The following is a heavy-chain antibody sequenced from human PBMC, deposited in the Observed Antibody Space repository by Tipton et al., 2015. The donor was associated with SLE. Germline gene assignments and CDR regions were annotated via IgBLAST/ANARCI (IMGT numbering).Heavy chain of an antibody. V-gene: IGHV4-59*08. D-gene: IGHD2-21*02. Sequence: TLSLTCAVSGGSISSYYWSWIRQPPGTGLEWIGYIYYSGSTNYSPSLKSRVTRSVDTSRNQISLKETSVTAADTAVYHCASGGDFGVVAAPGANWGQGPLVTVSS. J-gene: IGHJ4*02. CDR2: IYYSGST. CDR3: ASGGDFGVVAAPGAN. CDR1: GGSISSYY.